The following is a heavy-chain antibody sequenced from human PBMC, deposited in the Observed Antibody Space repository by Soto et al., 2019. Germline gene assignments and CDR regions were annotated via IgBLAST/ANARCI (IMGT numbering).Heavy chain of an antibody. CDR3: ARKVRDCYNFATLTYYFDY. D-gene: IGHD2-21*01. V-gene: IGHV4-61*01. CDR2: IYYSGST. J-gene: IGHJ4*02. CDR1: GGSVSSGSYY. Sequence: PSETLSLTCTVSGGSVSSGSYYWSWIRQPPGKGLEWIGYIYYSGSTNYNPSLKSRVTISVDTSKNQFSLKLSSVTAADTAVYYCARKVRDCYNFATLTYYFDYWGQGTLVTVSS.